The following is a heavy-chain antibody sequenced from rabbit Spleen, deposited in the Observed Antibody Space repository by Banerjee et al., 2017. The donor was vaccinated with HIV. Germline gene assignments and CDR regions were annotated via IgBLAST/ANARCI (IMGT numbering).Heavy chain of an antibody. CDR1: GFSFSNKAV. J-gene: IGHJ6*01. D-gene: IGHD8-1*01. CDR2: INAATAKP. V-gene: IGHV1S45*01. CDR3: ARDSGSSFSSYGMDL. Sequence: QEQLEESGGGLVKPEGSLKLSCTASGFSFSNKAVMCWVRQAPGKGLEWIACINAATAKPVYATWAKGRFTISRTSSTTVTLQMTSLTVADTATYFCARDSGSSFSSYGMDLWGPGTLVPS.